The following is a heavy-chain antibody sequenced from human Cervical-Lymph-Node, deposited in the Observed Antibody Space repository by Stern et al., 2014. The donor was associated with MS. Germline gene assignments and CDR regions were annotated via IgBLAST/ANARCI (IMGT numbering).Heavy chain of an antibody. Sequence: VQLLESGGGVVQPGRSLRLSCAASGFILRSYGMHWVRQAQGKGLEWEAVISDDGSNKCYADSVKGRFSISRDSSKDTLYLQMNRLRPEDTAVYYCARPRLPFYYYYGMDVWGPGTTVTVSS. CDR2: ISDDGSNK. CDR3: ARPRLPFYYYYGMDV. D-gene: IGHD5-18*01. CDR1: GFILRSYG. J-gene: IGHJ6*02. V-gene: IGHV3-30*03.